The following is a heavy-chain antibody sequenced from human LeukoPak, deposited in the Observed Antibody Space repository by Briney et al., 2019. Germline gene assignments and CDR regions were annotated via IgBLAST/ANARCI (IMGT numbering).Heavy chain of an antibody. CDR1: GFTFDDYG. D-gene: IGHD4-17*01. Sequence: GGSLRLSCAASGFTFDDYGMSWVRQAPGKGLEWVSGINWNGGSTGYADSVKGRFTISRDNAKNSLYLQMNSLRAEDTAVYYCAKVGHGDYYLDYWGQGTLVTVSS. CDR3: AKVGHGDYYLDY. CDR2: INWNGGST. J-gene: IGHJ4*02. V-gene: IGHV3-20*04.